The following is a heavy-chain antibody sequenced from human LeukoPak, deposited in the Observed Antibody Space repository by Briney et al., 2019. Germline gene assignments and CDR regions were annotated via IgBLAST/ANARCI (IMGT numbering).Heavy chain of an antibody. CDR3: ARPGSDSSDFPDAFDI. CDR1: GGSISSYY. CDR2: ISYSGST. Sequence: TSETLSLTCTVSGGSISSYYWSWIRQPPGKGLEWIGYISYSGSTNYNPSLKSRVTISVDTSKNQFSLKLSSVTAADTAVYYCARPGSDSSDFPDAFDIWGQGTMVTVSS. V-gene: IGHV4-59*01. D-gene: IGHD3-22*01. J-gene: IGHJ3*02.